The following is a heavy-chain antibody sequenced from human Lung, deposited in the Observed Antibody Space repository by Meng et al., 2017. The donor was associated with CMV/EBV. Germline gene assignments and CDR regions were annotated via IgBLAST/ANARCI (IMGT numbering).Heavy chain of an antibody. CDR3: AGGGGYTSGRYDY. V-gene: IGHV6-1*01. CDR2: KYYRSKWYN. D-gene: IGHD5-18*01. Sequence: SGDSVSSDSAAWTWIRQAPARGLEWLGKKYYRSKWYNDYAEAVKGRITIYADTSKNQFSLQLISVTPEDTAVYYCAGGGGYTSGRYDYWGQGTLVTVSS. CDR1: GDSVSSDSAA. J-gene: IGHJ4*02.